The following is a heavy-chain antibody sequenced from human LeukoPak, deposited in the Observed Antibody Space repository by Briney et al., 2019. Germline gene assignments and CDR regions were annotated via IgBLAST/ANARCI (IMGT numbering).Heavy chain of an antibody. CDR3: AAGKVGAANFDY. CDR1: GYTFTGYY. Sequence: GASVKVSCKASGYTFTGYYMHWVRQAPGQGLEWMGWINPNSGGTNYAQKFQGRVTMTRDTSISTAYTELSSLRSEDTAVYYCAAGKVGAANFDYWGQGTLVTVSS. V-gene: IGHV1-2*02. J-gene: IGHJ4*02. CDR2: INPNSGGT. D-gene: IGHD1-26*01.